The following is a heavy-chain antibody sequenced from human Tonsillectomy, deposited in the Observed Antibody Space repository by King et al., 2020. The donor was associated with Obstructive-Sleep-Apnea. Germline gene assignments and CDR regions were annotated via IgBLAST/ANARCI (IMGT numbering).Heavy chain of an antibody. CDR2: ISFDGTNK. CDR3: ASRHSSGYYQLDY. J-gene: IGHJ4*02. CDR1: GFTVSYYA. V-gene: IGHV3-30*04. D-gene: IGHD3-22*01. Sequence: VQLVESGGGVVQPGRSLRLSCAASGFTVSYYAMHWVRQAPGKGLEWVAVISFDGTNKHYADSVKGRFTISRDNSKNTLYLQMNSLRAEDTAGYYCASRHSSGYYQLDYWGQGTLVTVSS.